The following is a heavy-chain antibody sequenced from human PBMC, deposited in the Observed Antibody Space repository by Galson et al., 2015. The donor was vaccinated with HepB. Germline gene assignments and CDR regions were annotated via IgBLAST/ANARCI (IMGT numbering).Heavy chain of an antibody. D-gene: IGHD6-19*01. CDR1: GFTFSNYA. CDR2: ISYDGSNK. CDR3: ARGGLVLSDRAEYFQH. V-gene: IGHV3-30*04. J-gene: IGHJ1*01. Sequence: LRLSCAASGFTFSNYAMHWVRQAPGKGLEWVAVISYDGSNKYYADSVKGRFTISRDNSKNTLFLQMNSLGAEDTAVYYCARGGLVLSDRAEYFQHWGQGTLVTVSS.